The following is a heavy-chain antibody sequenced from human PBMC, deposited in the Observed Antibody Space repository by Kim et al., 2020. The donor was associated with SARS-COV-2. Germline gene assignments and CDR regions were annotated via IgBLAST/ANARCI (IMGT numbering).Heavy chain of an antibody. V-gene: IGHV3-9*01. Sequence: VKGRFTSSRDNAKNSLYLQMNSLRAEDTALYYCAKGYSSSWYGGTNWFDPWGQGTLVTVSS. J-gene: IGHJ5*02. D-gene: IGHD6-13*01. CDR3: AKGYSSSWYGGTNWFDP.